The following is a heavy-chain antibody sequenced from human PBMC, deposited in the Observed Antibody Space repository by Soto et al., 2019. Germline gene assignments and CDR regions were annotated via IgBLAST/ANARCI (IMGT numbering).Heavy chain of an antibody. CDR1: GYTFTSYG. CDR2: ISAYNGNT. J-gene: IGHJ5*02. Sequence: QVQLVQSGAEVKKPGASVKVSCKASGYTFTSYGISWVRQAPGQGLEWMGWISAYNGNTNYAQKLQGRVIMTTDTFTSTDYMELRSLRSDVTAVYYCARDARRTAAAGTWWFDPWGQGTLVTVSS. V-gene: IGHV1-18*01. D-gene: IGHD6-13*01. CDR3: ARDARRTAAAGTWWFDP.